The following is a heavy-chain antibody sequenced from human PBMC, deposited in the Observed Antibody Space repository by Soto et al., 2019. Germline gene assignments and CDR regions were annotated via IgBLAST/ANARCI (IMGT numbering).Heavy chain of an antibody. CDR1: GFTFSSYS. D-gene: IGHD2-21*01. Sequence: PGGSLRLSCAAFGFTFSSYSMNWVRQAPGKGLEWVSSISSSSSYIYYADSVKGRFTISRDNAKNSLYLQMNSLRAEDTAVYYCARDHIDYGMDVWGQGTTVTVSS. CDR3: ARDHIDYGMDV. CDR2: ISSSSSYI. J-gene: IGHJ6*02. V-gene: IGHV3-21*01.